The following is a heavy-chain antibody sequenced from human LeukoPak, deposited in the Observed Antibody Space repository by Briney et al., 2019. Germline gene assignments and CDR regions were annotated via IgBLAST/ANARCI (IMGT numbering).Heavy chain of an antibody. D-gene: IGHD3-22*01. CDR2: TRSSSSHI. CDR3: AYFGSSGS. J-gene: IGHJ3*01. CDR1: GFTFSSYS. V-gene: IGHV3-48*02. Sequence: GGSLRLSCAASGFTFSSYSMNWVRQAPGKGLEWVSFTRSSSSHIYYADSVKGRFTISRDNAKNSLYLQMNSLRDEDTAVYYCAYFGSSGSWGQGTMVTVSS.